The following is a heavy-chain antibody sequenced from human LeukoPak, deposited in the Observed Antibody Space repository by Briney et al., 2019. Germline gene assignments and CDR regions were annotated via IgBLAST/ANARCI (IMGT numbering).Heavy chain of an antibody. CDR2: IYYSGST. J-gene: IGHJ1*01. CDR1: GGSISSYY. D-gene: IGHD6-19*01. Sequence: TSETLSLTCTVSGGSISSYYWSWIRQPPGKGLEWNGYIYYSGSTNYNPSLKSRVTISVDTSKNQFSLKLSSVTAADTAVYYCASGASGIAVAGVSYFQHWGQGTLVTVSS. V-gene: IGHV4-59*01. CDR3: ASGASGIAVAGVSYFQH.